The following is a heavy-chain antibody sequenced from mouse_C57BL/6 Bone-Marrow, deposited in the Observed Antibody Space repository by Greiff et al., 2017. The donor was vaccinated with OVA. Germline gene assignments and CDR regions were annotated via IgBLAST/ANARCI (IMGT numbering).Heavy chain of an antibody. Sequence: QVQLKESDAELVKPGASVKISCKVSGYTFTDHTIHWMKQRPEQGLEWIGYIYPRDGSTTYNEKFKGKAPLTADNTSSTAYMQLNSLTSDDSAVYFCARDYYYGSKDYWGQGTTLTVSS. CDR2: IYPRDGST. CDR1: GYTFTDHT. J-gene: IGHJ2*01. D-gene: IGHD1-1*01. V-gene: IGHV1-78*01. CDR3: ARDYYYGSKDY.